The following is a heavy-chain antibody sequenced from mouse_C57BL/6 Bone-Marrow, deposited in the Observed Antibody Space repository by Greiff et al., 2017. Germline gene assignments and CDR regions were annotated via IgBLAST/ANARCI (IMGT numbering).Heavy chain of an antibody. CDR3: AGYDYALDY. CDR1: GYTFTSYW. V-gene: IGHV1-55*01. D-gene: IGHD2-4*01. J-gene: IGHJ2*01. Sequence: QVQLQQSGAELVKPGASVKMSCTASGYTFTSYWITWVKQRPGQGLEWIGDIYPGSGSTKYNEKFKSKATLTVDKSYSTAYMQLSSLTSEDSAVYFCAGYDYALDYWGQGTTLTVSS. CDR2: IYPGSGST.